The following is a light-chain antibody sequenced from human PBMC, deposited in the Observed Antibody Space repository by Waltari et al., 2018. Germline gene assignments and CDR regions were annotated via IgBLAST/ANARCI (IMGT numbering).Light chain of an antibody. V-gene: IGLV1-47*01. CDR2: RNN. Sequence: QSVLTQPPSASGTPGQSVTISCSGSTSNIGTNYVCWYQHHPETAPNLPVYRNNQRPSGVPYRFSGSKSGTSASLAISGLRSEDEADDYCAAWDDSLSGWVFGGGTKLTVL. CDR3: AAWDDSLSGWV. CDR1: TSNIGTNY. J-gene: IGLJ3*02.